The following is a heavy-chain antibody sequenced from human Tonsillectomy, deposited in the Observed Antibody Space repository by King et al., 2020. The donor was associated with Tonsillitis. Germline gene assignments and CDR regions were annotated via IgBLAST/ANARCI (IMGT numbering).Heavy chain of an antibody. CDR2: IGYDGSNK. D-gene: IGHD6-19*01. CDR1: GFTFSSYG. CDR3: AREGGSSGREFDY. V-gene: IGHV3-33*01. Sequence: VQLVESGGGVVQPGRSLRLSCAASGFTFSSYGMHWVRQAPGKGLEWVAVIGYDGSNKYYADSVKGRFTISRANSKNTLYLQMNSLRAEDTAVYYCAREGGSSGREFDYWGQGTLVTVSS. J-gene: IGHJ4*02.